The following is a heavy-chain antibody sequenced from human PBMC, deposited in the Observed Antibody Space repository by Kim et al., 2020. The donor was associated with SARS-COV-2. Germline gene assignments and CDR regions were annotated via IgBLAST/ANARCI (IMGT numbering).Heavy chain of an antibody. CDR3: ARGEEKVPAARYYYYYYMDV. V-gene: IGHV4-34*01. Sequence: SETLSLTCAVYGGSFSGYYWSWIRQPPGKGLEWIGEINHSGSTNYNPSLKSRVTISVDTSKNQFSLKLSSVTAADTAVYYCARGEEKVPAARYYYYYYMDVWGKGTTVTVSS. CDR2: INHSGST. CDR1: GGSFSGYY. D-gene: IGHD2-2*01. J-gene: IGHJ6*03.